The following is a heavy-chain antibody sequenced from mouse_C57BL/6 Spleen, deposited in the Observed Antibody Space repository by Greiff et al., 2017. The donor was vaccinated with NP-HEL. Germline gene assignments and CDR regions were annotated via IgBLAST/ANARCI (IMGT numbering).Heavy chain of an antibody. Sequence: VQLQQSGPELVKPGASVKISCKASGYAFSSSWMNWVKQRPGKGLEWIGRIYPGDGDTNYNGKFKGKATLTADKSSSTAYMQLSSLTSEDSAVYFCAREEWDRDYWGQGTTLTVSS. CDR3: AREEWDRDY. J-gene: IGHJ2*01. CDR2: IYPGDGDT. D-gene: IGHD3-3*01. CDR1: GYAFSSSW. V-gene: IGHV1-82*01.